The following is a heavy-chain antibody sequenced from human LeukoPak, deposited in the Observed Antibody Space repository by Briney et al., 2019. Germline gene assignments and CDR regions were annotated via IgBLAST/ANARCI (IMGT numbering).Heavy chain of an antibody. CDR1: GFTFSSYA. CDR3: VREDLGIEY. V-gene: IGHV3-23*02. D-gene: IGHD3/OR15-3a*01. J-gene: IGHJ4*02. Sequence: GGSLRLSCAASGFTFSSYAMSWVRQAPGKGLEWVSAVSGGGTSTYYGDSVKGRFTISRDNSKNTLYLQMNSLRAEDTAVYYCVREDLGIEYWGQGTLVTVS. CDR2: VSGGGTST.